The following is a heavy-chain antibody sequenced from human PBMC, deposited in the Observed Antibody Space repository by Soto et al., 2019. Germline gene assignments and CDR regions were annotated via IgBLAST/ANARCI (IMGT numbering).Heavy chain of an antibody. J-gene: IGHJ6*02. CDR3: ARTDRDFYGLDV. Sequence: ESGGGLVQPGGSLRLSCEASGFTFRNYDMPWVRQGTGKGLEWVSGISAAGDPDYADSVEGRFTISRENAQNSFFLQMNSLRVGYTAVYYCARTDRDFYGLDVRGQGTTVIVSS. CDR2: ISAAGDP. V-gene: IGHV3-13*05. CDR1: GFTFRNYD.